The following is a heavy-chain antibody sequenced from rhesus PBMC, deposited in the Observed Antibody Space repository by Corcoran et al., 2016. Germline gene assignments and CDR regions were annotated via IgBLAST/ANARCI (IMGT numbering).Heavy chain of an antibody. Sequence: EVQLVETGGGLVPPGGSLKLSCAASGFTFSSYGMSWVRQAPGKGLEWVSAINSGGGSTYYADSVKGRFNISRDNSKNPLSLQMNSLRAEDTAVYYCAKDFEVFTALDSWGQGVLVTVSS. J-gene: IGHJ4*01. CDR3: AKDFEVFTALDS. V-gene: IGHV3S5*01. CDR1: GFTFSSYG. CDR2: INSGGGST. D-gene: IGHD2-27*01.